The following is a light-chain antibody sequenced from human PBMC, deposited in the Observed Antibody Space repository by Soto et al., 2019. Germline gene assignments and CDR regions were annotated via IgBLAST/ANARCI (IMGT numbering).Light chain of an antibody. J-gene: IGKJ5*01. CDR1: QSVSSSY. CDR2: GAS. Sequence: EIVLTQSPGTLSLSPGERATHSCRASQSVSSSYLAWYQQKPGQAPRLLIYGASSRATGILDRFSGSGSGTDFTLTISRLEPEDFAVYYCQQYGSSITFGQGTRLEIK. CDR3: QQYGSSIT. V-gene: IGKV3-20*01.